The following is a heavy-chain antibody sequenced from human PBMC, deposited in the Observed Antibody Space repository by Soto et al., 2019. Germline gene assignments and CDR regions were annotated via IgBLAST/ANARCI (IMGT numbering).Heavy chain of an antibody. D-gene: IGHD3-9*01. Sequence: GGSLRLSCAASGFTVSSNYMSWVRQAPGKGLEWVSVIYSGGSTYYADSVKGRFTISRDNSKNTLYLQMNSLRAEDTAVYYCARETLVPDPPYYYYGMYVCGQGTTVTVSS. J-gene: IGHJ6*02. V-gene: IGHV3-53*01. CDR3: ARETLVPDPPYYYYGMYV. CDR1: GFTVSSNY. CDR2: IYSGGST.